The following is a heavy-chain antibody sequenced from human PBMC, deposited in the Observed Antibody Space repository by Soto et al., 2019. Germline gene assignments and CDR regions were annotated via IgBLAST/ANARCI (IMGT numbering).Heavy chain of an antibody. CDR3: AKDPNIVVVLAATGGMDV. CDR1: GYTFTDYY. D-gene: IGHD2-2*01. Sequence: GAAVKVSCKASGYTFTDYYMHWVRQAPGQGXEWMGWINPNSGGTNYAQKFQGRVTMTRVTSISTAYMELSSLRSDDTALYYCAKDPNIVVVLAATGGMDVWGQGTTVTVSS. V-gene: IGHV1-2*02. CDR2: INPNSGGT. J-gene: IGHJ6*02.